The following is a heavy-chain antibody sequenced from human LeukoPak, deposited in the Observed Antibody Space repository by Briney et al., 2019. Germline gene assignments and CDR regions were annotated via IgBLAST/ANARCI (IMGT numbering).Heavy chain of an antibody. CDR1: GFTFSSYN. J-gene: IGHJ6*03. D-gene: IGHD6-13*01. CDR2: ISWRSSDI. Sequence: GGSLRLSCAASGFTFSSYNMKWVRQAPGKGLEWVSSISWRSSDIEYADSVKGRFTISRDNAKKSLYLQMNNLRAEDTAVYYCARVYSSSWYFGYLYIDVWGNGTTVTVSS. V-gene: IGHV3-21*01. CDR3: ARVYSSSWYFGYLYIDV.